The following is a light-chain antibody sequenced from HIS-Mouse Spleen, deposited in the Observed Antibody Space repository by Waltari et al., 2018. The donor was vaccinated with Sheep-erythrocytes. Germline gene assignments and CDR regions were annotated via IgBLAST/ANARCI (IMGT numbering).Light chain of an antibody. CDR3: CSYAGSYNHV. Sequence: QSALTQPRSVSGSPGQSVTISCTGTSSDVGGYNYVSWYQPHPGKAPKLMSYDVSKRPSGVPDRLAGSKSGNTASLTISGLQAEDEADYYCCSYAGSYNHVFATGTKVTVL. V-gene: IGLV2-11*01. CDR1: SSDVGGYNY. J-gene: IGLJ1*01. CDR2: DVS.